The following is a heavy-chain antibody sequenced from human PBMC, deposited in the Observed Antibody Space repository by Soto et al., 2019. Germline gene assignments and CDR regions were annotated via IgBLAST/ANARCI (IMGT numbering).Heavy chain of an antibody. CDR2: IDPSDSYT. CDR1: GYSFTSYW. D-gene: IGHD3-3*01. Sequence: GESLKISCKGSGYSFTSYWISWVRQMPGKGLEWMGRIDPSDSYTNYSPSFQGHVTISADKSISTAYLQWSSLKASDTAMYYCARRITIFGVASDAFDIWGQGTMVT. CDR3: ARRITIFGVASDAFDI. J-gene: IGHJ3*02. V-gene: IGHV5-10-1*01.